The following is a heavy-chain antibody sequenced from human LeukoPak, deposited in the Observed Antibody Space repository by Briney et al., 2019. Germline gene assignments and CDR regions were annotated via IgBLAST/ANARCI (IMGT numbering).Heavy chain of an antibody. CDR3: ARSPDPVGDY. D-gene: IGHD2-15*01. Sequence: PGGSLTLSCAPSGFTVSSNYMSWVRQAPGNGREWVSVIYSGGSTYYRDGVKGRFTVSRDNSKNTRYLQMNSLRAEDSAVYYCARSPDPVGDYWGQGTLVTVSS. CDR1: GFTVSSNY. CDR2: IYSGGST. V-gene: IGHV3-66*01. J-gene: IGHJ4*02.